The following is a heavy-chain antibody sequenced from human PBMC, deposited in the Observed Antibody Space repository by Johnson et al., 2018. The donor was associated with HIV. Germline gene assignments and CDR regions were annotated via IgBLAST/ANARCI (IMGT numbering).Heavy chain of an antibody. D-gene: IGHD1-26*01. CDR2: ISSSGSTI. CDR3: ARDRKSGSYGVDAFDI. J-gene: IGHJ3*02. CDR1: GFTFSDYY. Sequence: QMQLVESGGGVVQPGGSLRLSCAASGFTFSDYYMSWIRQAPGKGLEWVSYISSSGSTIYYADSVKGRFTISRDNAKNSLYLQMNSLRAEDTAVYYCARDRKSGSYGVDAFDIWGQGTMVTVSS. V-gene: IGHV3-11*04.